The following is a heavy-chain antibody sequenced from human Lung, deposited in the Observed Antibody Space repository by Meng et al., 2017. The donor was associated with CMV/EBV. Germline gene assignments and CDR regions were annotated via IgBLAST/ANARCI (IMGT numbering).Heavy chain of an antibody. D-gene: IGHD2-2*01. Sequence: SVKVSCKTSGGTFSDYTISWVRQDPGQGLEWMGRVTPIVGIPRYAQIFQDRVTITADKFTSTTYMELTGLTSTDTAVYYCATSQCSSANCRDAYNWFDSWGQGTLVTVSS. J-gene: IGHJ5*01. CDR3: ATSQCSSANCRDAYNWFDS. CDR2: VTPIVGIP. V-gene: IGHV1-69*02. CDR1: GGTFSDYT.